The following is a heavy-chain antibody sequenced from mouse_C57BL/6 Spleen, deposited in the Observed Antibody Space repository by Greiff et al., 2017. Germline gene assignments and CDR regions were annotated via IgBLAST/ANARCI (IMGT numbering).Heavy chain of an antibody. CDR2: IYPGSGST. V-gene: IGHV1-55*01. D-gene: IGHD2-4*01. J-gene: IGHJ3*01. Sequence: QVQLQQPGAELVKPGASVKMSCKASGYTFTSYWITWVKQRPGQGLEWIGDIYPGSGSTNYNEKFKSKATLTVDTSSSTAYMLHSSLTSKYSVVYYGASMDYDYEAYGGQGTLVTVSA. CDR3: ASMDYDYEAY. CDR1: GYTFTSYW.